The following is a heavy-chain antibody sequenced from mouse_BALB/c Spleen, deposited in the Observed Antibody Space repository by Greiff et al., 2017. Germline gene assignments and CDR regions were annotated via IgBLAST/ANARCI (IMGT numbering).Heavy chain of an antibody. D-gene: IGHD1-1*01. Sequence: EVKVVESGGGLVKPGGSLKLSCAASGFTFSSYAMSWVRQTPEKRLEWVATISSGGSYTYYPDSVKGRFTISRDNAKNTLYLQMSSLRSEDTAMYYGARQGVGAMDYWGQGTSVTVSS. CDR3: ARQGVGAMDY. V-gene: IGHV5-9-3*01. CDR2: ISSGGSYT. J-gene: IGHJ4*01. CDR1: GFTFSSYA.